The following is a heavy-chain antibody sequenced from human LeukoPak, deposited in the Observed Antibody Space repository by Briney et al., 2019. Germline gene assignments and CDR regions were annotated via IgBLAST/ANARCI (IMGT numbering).Heavy chain of an antibody. CDR1: GYTFTSYY. CDR3: AREYYDIPNWFDP. Sequence: ASVKVSCKASGYTFTSYYMHWMRQAPGQGLEWMGIINPSGGSTSYAQKFQGRVTMTRDTSTSTIYMELSSLRSEDTAVYYCAREYYDIPNWFDPWGQGTLVTVSS. J-gene: IGHJ5*02. CDR2: INPSGGST. D-gene: IGHD3-9*01. V-gene: IGHV1-46*03.